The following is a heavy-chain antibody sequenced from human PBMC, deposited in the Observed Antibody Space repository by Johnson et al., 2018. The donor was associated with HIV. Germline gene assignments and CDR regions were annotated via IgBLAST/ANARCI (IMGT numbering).Heavy chain of an antibody. D-gene: IGHD4-17*01. V-gene: IGHV3-20*04. J-gene: IGHJ3*02. Sequence: EVQLVESGGGLVKPGGSLRLSCAASGFSFDDYGMSWVRQVPGKGLEWDSGINWNGGNIGYVDSVKGRFTISRDNSKNTLYLQMGSLRAEDMGAYYCAREDTVTKGSAFDIWGQGTMVTVSS. CDR1: GFSFDDYG. CDR3: AREDTVTKGSAFDI. CDR2: INWNGGNI.